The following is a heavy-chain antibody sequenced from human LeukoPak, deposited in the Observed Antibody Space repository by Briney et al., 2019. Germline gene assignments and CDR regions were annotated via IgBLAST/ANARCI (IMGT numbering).Heavy chain of an antibody. J-gene: IGHJ4*02. CDR1: GFTFRSYA. CDR2: ISVGGVNT. D-gene: IGHD2-2*01. V-gene: IGHV3-23*01. Sequence: GGSLRISCATSGFTFRSYAMSWVRQAPGKGLDWVSAISVGGVNTYYADSVKGRFTISRGSSNNTLYLQMNSLRADDTAVYFCAKVLTPHCSSASCFIFDFWGQGTQVTVSS. CDR3: AKVLTPHCSSASCFIFDF.